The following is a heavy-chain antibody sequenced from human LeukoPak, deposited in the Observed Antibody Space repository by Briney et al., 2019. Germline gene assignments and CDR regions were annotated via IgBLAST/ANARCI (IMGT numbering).Heavy chain of an antibody. J-gene: IGHJ3*02. D-gene: IGHD6-13*01. CDR2: ISTNGGST. Sequence: GGSLRLSCSASGXTFSRHTMHWVRQAPGKGLEYVSAISTNGGSTYYADSVKGRFTISRDNSKNTLYFQMSSLRAEDTAVYYCVKGVSSNWLNAFDIWGQGTMVTVSS. CDR3: VKGVSSNWLNAFDI. CDR1: GXTFSRHT. V-gene: IGHV3-64D*06.